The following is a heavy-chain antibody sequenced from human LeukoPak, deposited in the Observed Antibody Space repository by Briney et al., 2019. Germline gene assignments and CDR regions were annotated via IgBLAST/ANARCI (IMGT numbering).Heavy chain of an antibody. D-gene: IGHD3-22*01. CDR2: IYYSGST. CDR1: GGSISSYY. Sequence: KPSETLSLTCTVSGGSISSYYWSWIRQPPGKGLEWIGYIYYSGSTNYNPSLKSRVTISVDTSKNQFSLKLSSVTAADTAVYYCARHHNYYDSSGYYYNRRDAFDIWGQGTMVTISS. V-gene: IGHV4-59*08. J-gene: IGHJ3*02. CDR3: ARHHNYYDSSGYYYNRRDAFDI.